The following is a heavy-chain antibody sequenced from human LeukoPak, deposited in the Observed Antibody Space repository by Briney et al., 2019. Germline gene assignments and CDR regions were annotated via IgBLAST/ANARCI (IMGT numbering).Heavy chain of an antibody. J-gene: IGHJ6*03. V-gene: IGHV1-8*01. CDR2: MNPNSGNT. CDR3: AGTITDFWSGYYDYYYMDV. D-gene: IGHD3-3*01. Sequence: ASVNVSCKASGYTFTSYDINWVRQATGQGLEWMGWMNPNSGNTGYAQKFQGRVTMTRNTSISTAYMELSSLRSEDTAVYYCAGTITDFWSGYYDYYYMDVWGKGTTVTVSS. CDR1: GYTFTSYD.